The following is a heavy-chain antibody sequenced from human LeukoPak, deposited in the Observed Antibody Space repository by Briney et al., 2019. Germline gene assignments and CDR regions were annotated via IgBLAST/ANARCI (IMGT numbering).Heavy chain of an antibody. CDR3: ARESLSRWYIFDY. J-gene: IGHJ4*02. CDR1: GGSISSSY. V-gene: IGHV4-59*12. D-gene: IGHD6-13*01. CDR2: ISYSENT. Sequence: SETLSLTCTVSGGSISSSYWSWIRQPPGKGLEWIGYISYSENTNYNPSLKSRVTISVDTSKNQFSLKLSSVTAADTAVYYCARESLSRWYIFDYWGQGTLVTVSS.